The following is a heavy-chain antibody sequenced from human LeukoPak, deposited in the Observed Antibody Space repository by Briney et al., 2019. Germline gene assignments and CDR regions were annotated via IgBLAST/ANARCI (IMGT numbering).Heavy chain of an antibody. D-gene: IGHD4-11*01. CDR3: AAGSMTTVTTKAATDYYYYMDV. J-gene: IGHJ6*03. V-gene: IGHV4-34*01. CDR2: INHSGST. Sequence: PSETLSLTCAVYGVSFSGYYWSWIRQPPGKGLEWIGEINHSGSTNYNPSLKSRVTISVDTSKNQFSLKLSSVTAADTAVYYCAAGSMTTVTTKAATDYYYYMDVWGKGTTVTVSS. CDR1: GVSFSGYY.